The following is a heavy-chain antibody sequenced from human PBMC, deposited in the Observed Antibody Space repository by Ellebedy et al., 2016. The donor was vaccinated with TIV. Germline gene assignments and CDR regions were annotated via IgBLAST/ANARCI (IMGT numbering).Heavy chain of an antibody. Sequence: AASVKVSCKASGYTFTGYAMHWVRLAPGQGLEWMGWINTGNGDTRYSQHFQGRVTITWDTSANTAYMELSSLRSEDTAVYYCASESPSLDPSFAIYYYDTSGYYEHWGQGTLVTVSS. CDR1: GYTFTGYA. CDR3: ASESPSLDPSFAIYYYDTSGYYEH. V-gene: IGHV1-3*04. J-gene: IGHJ4*02. D-gene: IGHD3-22*01. CDR2: INTGNGDT.